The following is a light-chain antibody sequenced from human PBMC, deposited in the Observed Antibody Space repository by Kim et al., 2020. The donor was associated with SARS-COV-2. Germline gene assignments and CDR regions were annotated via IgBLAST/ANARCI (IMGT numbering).Light chain of an antibody. Sequence: EVVMTQSPDTLSVSPGERVTLSCKASQNVGRSLAWYEEKPGQAPRLLIYGASTRATGVPARFSGSGSGTDFTLTISSLQSEDFAVYYCQQYDKWPPYTFGQGPKLEI. CDR1: QNVGRS. V-gene: IGKV3-15*01. J-gene: IGKJ2*01. CDR2: GAS. CDR3: QQYDKWPPYT.